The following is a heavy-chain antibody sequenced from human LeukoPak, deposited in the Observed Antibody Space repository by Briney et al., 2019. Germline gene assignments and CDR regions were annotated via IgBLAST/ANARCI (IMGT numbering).Heavy chain of an antibody. CDR3: ARGPLYCSGGSCYSTHDAFDI. D-gene: IGHD2-15*01. V-gene: IGHV4-59*01. J-gene: IGHJ3*02. Sequence: TSETLSLTCTVSGGSISSYYWSWIRQPPGKGLEWIGYIYYSGSTNHNPSLKSRVTISVDTSKNQFSLKLSSVTAADTAVYYCARGPLYCSGGSCYSTHDAFDIWGQGTMVTVSS. CDR1: GGSISSYY. CDR2: IYYSGST.